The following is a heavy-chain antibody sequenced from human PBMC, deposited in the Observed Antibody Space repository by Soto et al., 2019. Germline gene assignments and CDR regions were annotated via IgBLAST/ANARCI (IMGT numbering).Heavy chain of an antibody. CDR1: GYTFTSYG. V-gene: IGHV1-18*01. CDR2: ISAYNGNT. D-gene: IGHD2-2*01. J-gene: IGHJ6*03. CDR3: ARLPYFSSTSCYHHYYYYIDV. Sequence: GASVKVSCKASGYTFTSYGISWVRQAPGQGLEWMGWISAYNGNTNYAQKLQGRVTMTTDTSTSTAYMELRSLRSDDTAVYYCARLPYFSSTSCYHHYYYYIDVWGKGTTVTVSS.